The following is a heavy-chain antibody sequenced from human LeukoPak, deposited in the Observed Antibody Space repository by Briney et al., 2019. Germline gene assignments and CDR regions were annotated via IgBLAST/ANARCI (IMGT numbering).Heavy chain of an antibody. D-gene: IGHD3-10*01. CDR2: ISAYNGNT. Sequence: ASVKVSCKASGYTFTSYGISWVRRAPGQGLEWMGWISAYNGNTNYAQKLQGRVTMTTDTSTSTAYMELRSLRSDDTAVYYCARDSYGSGSYRYGMDVWGKGTTVTVSS. CDR1: GYTFTSYG. V-gene: IGHV1-18*04. CDR3: ARDSYGSGSYRYGMDV. J-gene: IGHJ6*04.